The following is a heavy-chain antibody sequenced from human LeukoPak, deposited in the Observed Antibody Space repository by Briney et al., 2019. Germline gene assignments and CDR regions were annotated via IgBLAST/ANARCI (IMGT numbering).Heavy chain of an antibody. CDR2: IYYSGST. V-gene: IGHV4-61*01. Sequence: SETLSLTCTVSGGSISSSSYYWSWIRQPPGKGLEWIGYIYYSGSTNYNPSLKSRVTISVDTSKNQFSLKLSSVTAADTAVYYCARAWIGYGAFDIWGQGTMVTVSS. D-gene: IGHD3-3*01. CDR1: GGSISSSSYY. CDR3: ARAWIGYGAFDI. J-gene: IGHJ3*02.